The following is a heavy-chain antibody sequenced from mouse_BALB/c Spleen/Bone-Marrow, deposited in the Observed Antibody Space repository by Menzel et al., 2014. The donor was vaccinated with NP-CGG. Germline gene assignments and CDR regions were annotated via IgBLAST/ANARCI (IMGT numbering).Heavy chain of an antibody. CDR1: GYTFTSNT. D-gene: IGHD1-1*01. Sequence: QVQLQQPAGELARPGASVKMSCKASGYTFTSNTIQWVKQRPGQGLEWIGYINPTRGDTDYNQKFKDKTTLTADKSSSTAYMQLSSLTSEDSAVYYCAREATYYAYFDYWGQGTILTVSS. CDR3: AREATYYAYFDY. J-gene: IGHJ2*01. CDR2: INPTRGDT. V-gene: IGHV1-4*02.